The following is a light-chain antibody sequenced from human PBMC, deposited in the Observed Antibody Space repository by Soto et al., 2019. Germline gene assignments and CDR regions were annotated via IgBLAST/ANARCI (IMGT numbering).Light chain of an antibody. V-gene: IGLV2-8*01. Sequence: QSALTQPPSASGSPGQSVTISCTGTSSDVGGYNFVSWYQHQPGKAPKVMIYEVSKRPSGVPDRFSGSKSGNTASLTVSGLQADDEADYYCSSYAGSNAYVFGTGTKVTVL. CDR2: EVS. J-gene: IGLJ1*01. CDR1: SSDVGGYNF. CDR3: SSYAGSNAYV.